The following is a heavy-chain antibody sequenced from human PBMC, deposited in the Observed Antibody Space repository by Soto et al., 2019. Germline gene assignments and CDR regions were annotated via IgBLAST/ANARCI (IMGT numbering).Heavy chain of an antibody. CDR1: GFNIGSYG. J-gene: IGHJ4*02. CDR3: AKDVNYDMLAGYYYY. Sequence: DVQLLESGGGLVQPGGSLRIACAASGFNIGSYGMTWVRQAPGKGLEWVSTIRGSDGSTYHADSVKGRFTISRDISKNTLYLQMNSLRADDTAVYYCAKDVNYDMLAGYYYYWGQGTLVTVSS. D-gene: IGHD3-9*01. V-gene: IGHV3-23*01. CDR2: IRGSDGST.